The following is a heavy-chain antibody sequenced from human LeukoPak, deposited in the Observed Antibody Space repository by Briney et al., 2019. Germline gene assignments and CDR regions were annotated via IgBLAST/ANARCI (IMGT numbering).Heavy chain of an antibody. V-gene: IGHV3-23*01. Sequence: PGGSLRLSCAASGFTFSSYAMSWVRQAPGKGLEWVSAISSSGGATYYADSVKGRFTISRDNSKNTLYLQMNCLRVEDTAVYYCAKLSGGEPRDYWGQGTLVTVSS. J-gene: IGHJ4*02. CDR1: GFTFSSYA. CDR2: ISSSGGAT. CDR3: AKLSGGEPRDY. D-gene: IGHD3-16*01.